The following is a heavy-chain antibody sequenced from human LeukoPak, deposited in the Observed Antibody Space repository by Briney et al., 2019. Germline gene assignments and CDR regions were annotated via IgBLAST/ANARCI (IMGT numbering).Heavy chain of an antibody. CDR3: ARIYYDSSGYRLFDY. V-gene: IGHV3-7*02. CDR2: IKEEGSEK. D-gene: IGHD3-22*01. J-gene: IGHJ4*02. CDR1: GFTFSSYW. Sequence: PGGSLRLSCAASGFTFSSYWMSWVRQAPGKGLEWVAYIKEEGSEKYYVDSVKGRFTISRDNAKNSLYLQMNSLRAEDMAVYYCARIYYDSSGYRLFDYWGQGTLVTVSS.